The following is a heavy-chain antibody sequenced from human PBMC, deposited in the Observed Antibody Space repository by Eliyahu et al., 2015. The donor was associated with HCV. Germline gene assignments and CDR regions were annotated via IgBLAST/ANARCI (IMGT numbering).Heavy chain of an antibody. D-gene: IGHD3-22*01. Sequence: QVQLVQSGAEVKKPGASVKVSCXASGYTFTGYYMHWVRQAPGQGLEWMGWXNPXSGGTNYAQKFQGRVTMTRDTSISTAYMELSRLRSDDTAVYYCARDEYYYDSSGYSYWGQGTLVTVSS. CDR1: GYTFTGYY. CDR2: XNPXSGGT. V-gene: IGHV1-2*02. J-gene: IGHJ4*02. CDR3: ARDEYYYDSSGYSY.